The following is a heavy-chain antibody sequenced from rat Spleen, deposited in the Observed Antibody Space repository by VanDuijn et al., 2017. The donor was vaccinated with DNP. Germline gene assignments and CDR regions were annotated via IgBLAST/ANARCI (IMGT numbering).Heavy chain of an antibody. CDR2: INSAANT. CDR3: ASTQYSGDVNWFAY. D-gene: IGHD1-1*01. CDR1: GHSIANSYR. J-gene: IGHJ3*01. V-gene: IGHV3-3*01. Sequence: EVHLQESGPGLVKPSQSLSLTCSVTGHSIANSYRWNWIRKFPGKKLEWMGYINSAANTNYNPSLKSRISITRDTSKNQFFLQVNSVTTEDTATYYCASTQYSGDVNWFAYWGQGTLVTVSS.